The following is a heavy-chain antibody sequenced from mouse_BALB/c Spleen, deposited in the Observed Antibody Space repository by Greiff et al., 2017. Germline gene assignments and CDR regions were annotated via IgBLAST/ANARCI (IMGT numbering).Heavy chain of an antibody. D-gene: IGHD2-4*01. CDR1: GFTFSSYA. J-gene: IGHJ3*01. V-gene: IGHV5-9-4*01. CDR2: ISSGGSYT. Sequence: EVQLVESGGGLVKPGGSLKLSCAASGFTFSSYAMSWVRQSPEKRLEWVAEISSGGSYTYYPDTVTGRFTISRDNAKNTLYLDMSSLRSADTAMYYCARVGVITTVRPAWFAYWGQGTLVTVSA. CDR3: ARVGVITTVRPAWFAY.